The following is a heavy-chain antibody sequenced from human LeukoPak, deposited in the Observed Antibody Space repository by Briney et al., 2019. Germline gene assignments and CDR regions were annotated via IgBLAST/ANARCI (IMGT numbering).Heavy chain of an antibody. CDR3: ARGYCSGGSCYSVENWFDP. Sequence: ASVKVSCKAAGYTFTGYYMFWVRQAPGQGLEWMGRINPNSGGTNYAQKFQGRVTMTRDTSISTAYMELSRLRSDDTAVSYCARGYCSGGSCYSVENWFDPWGQGTLVTVSS. J-gene: IGHJ5*02. CDR1: GYTFTGYY. CDR2: INPNSGGT. V-gene: IGHV1-2*06. D-gene: IGHD2-15*01.